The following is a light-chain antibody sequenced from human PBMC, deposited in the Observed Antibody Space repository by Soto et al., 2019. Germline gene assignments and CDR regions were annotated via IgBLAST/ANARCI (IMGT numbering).Light chain of an antibody. CDR2: GAS. Sequence: EIVLTQSPGTLSLSPGERATLSCRASQSVSSSYLAWYQQKPGQAPRLLIYGASSRATGIPDRFSGSGSGTDFTLTISRLEPEDFAVYYCKQYGSSPTFGQRTKVDIK. CDR1: QSVSSSY. J-gene: IGKJ1*01. CDR3: KQYGSSPT. V-gene: IGKV3-20*01.